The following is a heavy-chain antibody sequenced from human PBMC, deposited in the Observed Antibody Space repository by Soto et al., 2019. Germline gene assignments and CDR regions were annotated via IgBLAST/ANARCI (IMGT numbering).Heavy chain of an antibody. CDR2: MNPICGTA. V-gene: IGHV1-69*13. CDR1: GYTFTSYA. D-gene: IGHD2-21*01. CDR3: AKEFASSRDWFDP. J-gene: IGHJ5*02. Sequence: SVKVSCKASGYTFTSYAMHWVRQATGQGLEWMGGMNPICGTANYAQQFQGRVTITADESMSTAYMELSSLRSEDTAVYYCAKEFASSRDWFDPWGQGTLVTVSS.